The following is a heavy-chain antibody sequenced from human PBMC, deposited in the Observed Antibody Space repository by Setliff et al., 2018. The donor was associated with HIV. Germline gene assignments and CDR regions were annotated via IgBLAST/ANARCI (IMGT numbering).Heavy chain of an antibody. CDR3: AREGRPRGFDI. V-gene: IGHV4-59*01. Sequence: PSETLSLTCTVSGGPLSSYYWNWIRQPPGKGLEWIGDIDYRGSTNYNPSLQSRVIISADTSKNQFSLKLSSVTAADTAVYYCAREGRPRGFDIWGQGTMVTVSS. CDR1: GGPLSSYY. J-gene: IGHJ3*02. CDR2: IDYRGST.